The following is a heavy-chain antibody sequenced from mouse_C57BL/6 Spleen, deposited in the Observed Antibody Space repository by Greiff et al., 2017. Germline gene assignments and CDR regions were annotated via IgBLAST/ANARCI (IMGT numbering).Heavy chain of an antibody. CDR1: GYTFTDYN. CDR2: INPNNGGT. Sequence: VQLQQSGPELVKPGASVKIPCKASGYTFTDYNMDWVKQSHGKSLEWIGDINPNNGGTIYNQKFKGKATLTVDKSSSTAYMELRSLTSEDTAVYYCARPLDSSGYGGFAYWGQGTLVTVSA. V-gene: IGHV1-18*01. CDR3: ARPLDSSGYGGFAY. J-gene: IGHJ3*01. D-gene: IGHD3-2*02.